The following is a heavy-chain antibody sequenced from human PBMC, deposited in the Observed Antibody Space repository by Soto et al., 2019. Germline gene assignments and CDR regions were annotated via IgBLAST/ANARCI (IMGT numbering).Heavy chain of an antibody. J-gene: IGHJ5*02. V-gene: IGHV5-51*01. CDR2: IQPGGSDL. CDR3: ARQIKYICES. CDR1: VYNFGSDW. D-gene: IGHD1-1*01. Sequence: PGESLKISCKGSVYNFGSDWIGWVRQMPVKGLEWMGLIQPGGSDLRYSPSFQGQVTISADKYINTAYLQWSSLKASDTAMYYCARQIKYICESWGQGTQVTVSS.